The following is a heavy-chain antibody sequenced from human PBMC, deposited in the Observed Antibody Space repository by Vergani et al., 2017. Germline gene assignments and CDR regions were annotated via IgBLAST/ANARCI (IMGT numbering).Heavy chain of an antibody. CDR1: GGTFSSYA. Sequence: QVQLVQSGAEVKKPGSSVKVSCKASGGTFSSYAISWVRQAPGQGLEWMGGFDPEDGETIYAQKFQGRVTMTEDTSTDTAYMELSSLRSEDTAVYYCASRDITIFGVVIIRGYYYYGMDVWGQGTTVTVSS. V-gene: IGHV1-69*14. D-gene: IGHD3-3*01. CDR2: FDPEDGET. CDR3: ASRDITIFGVVIIRGYYYYGMDV. J-gene: IGHJ6*02.